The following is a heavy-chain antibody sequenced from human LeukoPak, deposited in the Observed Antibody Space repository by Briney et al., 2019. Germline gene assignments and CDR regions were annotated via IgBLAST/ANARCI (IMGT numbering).Heavy chain of an antibody. CDR2: MNPNSGIT. D-gene: IGHD3-10*01. V-gene: IGHV1-8*03. Sequence: ASVKVSCKASGYTFTSYDINWVRQATGQGLEWMGWMNPNSGITGYAQKFQGRVTISRNTSISTAYMELSSLRSEDTAVYYCARGLGYYGSGSYYRALGYWGQGTLVTVSS. CDR1: GYTFTSYD. CDR3: ARGLGYYGSGSYYRALGY. J-gene: IGHJ4*02.